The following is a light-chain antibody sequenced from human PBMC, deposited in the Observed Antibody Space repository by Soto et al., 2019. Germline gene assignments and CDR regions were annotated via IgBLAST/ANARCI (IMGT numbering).Light chain of an antibody. CDR3: QQYNEWPRT. V-gene: IGKV3-15*01. CDR2: VVS. CDR1: QNIGIN. J-gene: IGKJ1*01. Sequence: EVVMTQSPATLSVSPGERATLSCRASQNIGINLAWYQQKHGQAPRLLMYVVSTRATGIPARFSGSGSGTEFTLTIKSLQSEDFAVYYCQQYNEWPRTFGQGTMVEMK.